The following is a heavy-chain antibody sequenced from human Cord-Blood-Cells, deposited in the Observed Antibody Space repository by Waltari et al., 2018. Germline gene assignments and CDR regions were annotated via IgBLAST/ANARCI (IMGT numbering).Heavy chain of an antibody. CDR3: AKGPGAYDSSGYYFDY. D-gene: IGHD3-22*01. V-gene: IGHV3-23*01. Sequence: KGLECVSAISGSCGSTYYADSVKGRFTISRDNSKNTLYLQMNSLRAEDTAVYYCAKGPGAYDSSGYYFDYWGQGTLVTVSS. J-gene: IGHJ4*02. CDR2: ISGSCGST.